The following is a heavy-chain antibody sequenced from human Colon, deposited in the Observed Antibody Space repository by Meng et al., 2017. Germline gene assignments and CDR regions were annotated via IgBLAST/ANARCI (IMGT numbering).Heavy chain of an antibody. V-gene: IGHV3-30*04. CDR3: AKDQGVGGTLGLIDY. CDR1: GFTFSADA. D-gene: IGHD1-26*01. CDR2: ISSDGSRK. J-gene: IGHJ4*02. Sequence: GESLKISCAASGFTFSADAMQWVRQAPGKGLEWVAIISSDGSRKFYADSVTGRFTISRDNSKNTLYLPMDSLRTEDTALYYCAKDQGVGGTLGLIDYWGQGTLVTVSS.